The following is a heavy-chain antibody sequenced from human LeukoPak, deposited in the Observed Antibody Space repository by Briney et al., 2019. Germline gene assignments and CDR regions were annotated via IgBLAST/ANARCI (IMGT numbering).Heavy chain of an antibody. CDR2: INHSGST. Sequence: SETLSLTCAVYGGSFSGYYWSWIRQPPGKGLEWIGEINHSGSTNYNPSLKSRVTISVDTSKNQFSLKLSSVTAADTAVYYCARVGLTGYRRFDYWGPGTLVTVSS. CDR3: ARVGLTGYRRFDY. CDR1: GGSFSGYY. D-gene: IGHD3-9*01. V-gene: IGHV4-34*01. J-gene: IGHJ4*02.